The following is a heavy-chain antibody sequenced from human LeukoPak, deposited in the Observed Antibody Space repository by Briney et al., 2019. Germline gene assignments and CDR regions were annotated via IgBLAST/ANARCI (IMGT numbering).Heavy chain of an antibody. CDR1: GFTFSSYA. CDR2: INGSGGST. V-gene: IGHV3-23*01. J-gene: IGHJ4*02. CDR3: AKAEAPYDILTGYYNAFFDY. D-gene: IGHD3-9*01. Sequence: GGSLRLSCAASGFTFSSYAMSWVRQAPGEGLEWVSAINGSGGSTYYADSVKGRFTISRDNSKNTLYPQMNSLRAEDTAVYYCAKAEAPYDILTGYYNAFFDYWGQGTLVTVSS.